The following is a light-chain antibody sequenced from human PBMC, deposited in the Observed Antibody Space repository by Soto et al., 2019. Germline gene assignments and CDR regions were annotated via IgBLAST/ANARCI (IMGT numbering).Light chain of an antibody. J-gene: IGLJ3*02. CDR3: QSYDSSLGGSKGV. CDR1: SSATGAGYD. CDR2: SNF. V-gene: IGLV1-40*01. Sequence: QPVLTQPPSMSGAPGQRVTIPCTGSSSATGAGYDVHGYQQFPGTAPKLLIYSNFNRPSGVPDRFSGSKSGTSASLAITGLQAEDEADYYCQSYDSSLGGSKGVFGGGTKVTVL.